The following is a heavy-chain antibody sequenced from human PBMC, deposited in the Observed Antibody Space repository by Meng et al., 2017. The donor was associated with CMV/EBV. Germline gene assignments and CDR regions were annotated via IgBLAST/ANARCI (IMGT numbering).Heavy chain of an antibody. J-gene: IGHJ4*02. Sequence: QGQVGGSGGSVVQPGRPLRLPCAAYGFTFSSYAMHGVRQAPGKGLEWVAVISYDGSNKYYADSVKGRFTISRDNSKNTLYLQMNSLRAEDTAVYYCARGDYFDYWGQGTLVTVSS. CDR2: ISYDGSNK. CDR1: GFTFSSYA. CDR3: ARGDYFDY. V-gene: IGHV3-30-3*01.